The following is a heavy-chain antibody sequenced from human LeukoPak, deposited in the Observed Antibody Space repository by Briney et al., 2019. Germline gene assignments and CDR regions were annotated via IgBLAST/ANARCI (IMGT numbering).Heavy chain of an antibody. CDR3: AKEWGIAAAGINFDY. V-gene: IGHV3-23*01. CDR1: GFTFSSYA. CDR2: ISGSGGST. J-gene: IGHJ4*02. Sequence: GGSLRLSCAASGFTFSSYAMSWVRQGPGPGLEWDSAISGSGGSTYYADSVKGRFTISRDNSKNTLYLQMNSLRAEDTAVYYCAKEWGIAAAGINFDYWGQGTLVTVSS. D-gene: IGHD6-13*01.